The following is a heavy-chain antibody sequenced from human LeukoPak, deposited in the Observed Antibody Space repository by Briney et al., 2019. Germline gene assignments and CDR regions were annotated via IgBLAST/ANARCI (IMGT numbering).Heavy chain of an antibody. CDR1: GFTFINAW. J-gene: IGHJ6*04. D-gene: IGHD3-10*02. Sequence: PGWSLRLSCAASGFTFINAWMAWVRQAPGEGLQWVSYISSSGSTIYYADSVKGGFTISRGNAMNSLYLQMTSLRAEDTAVDYYSELGITMIGGVCGKGTTVTISS. V-gene: IGHV3-48*04. CDR2: ISSSGSTI. CDR3: SELGITMIGGV.